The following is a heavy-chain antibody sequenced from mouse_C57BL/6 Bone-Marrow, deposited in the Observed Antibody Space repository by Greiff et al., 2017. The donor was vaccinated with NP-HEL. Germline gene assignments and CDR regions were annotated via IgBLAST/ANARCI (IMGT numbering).Heavy chain of an antibody. J-gene: IGHJ2*01. CDR2: IDPSDSYT. V-gene: IGHV1-59*01. Sequence: VQLQQPGAELVRPGTSVKLSCKASGYTFTSYWMHWVKQRPGQGLEWIGVIDPSDSYTNYNQKFKGKATLTVDTSSSTAYMQLRSLTSEDSAVYYCARREGDYWGQGTTLTVSS. CDR1: GYTFTSYW. CDR3: ARREGDY.